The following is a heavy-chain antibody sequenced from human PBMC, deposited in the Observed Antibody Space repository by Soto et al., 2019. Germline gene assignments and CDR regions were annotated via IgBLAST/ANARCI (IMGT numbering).Heavy chain of an antibody. CDR1: GGSISSSSYY. D-gene: IGHD4-17*01. V-gene: IGHV4-39*01. Sequence: QLQLQESGPGLVKPSETLSLTCTVSGGSISSSSYYWGWIRQPPGKGLEWIGSIYYSGSTYYNPAHNSRVPISVDTSKNQFSLKLSSVTAADTAVYYCASPTVVNDYWGQGNLVTVSS. CDR3: ASPTVVNDY. J-gene: IGHJ4*02. CDR2: IYYSGST.